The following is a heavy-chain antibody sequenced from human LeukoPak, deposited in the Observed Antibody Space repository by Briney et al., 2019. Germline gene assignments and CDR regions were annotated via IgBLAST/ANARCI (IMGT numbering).Heavy chain of an antibody. CDR2: IYYSGST. CDR1: GGSISSYY. Sequence: SETLSLTCTVSGGSISSYYWSWIRQPPGKGLEWIGYIYYSGSTNYNPSLKSRVTISVDTSKNQFSLKLSSVTAADTAVYCCARHVYYDSSGYYYFDYWGQGTLVTVSS. CDR3: ARHVYYDSSGYYYFDY. D-gene: IGHD3-22*01. J-gene: IGHJ4*02. V-gene: IGHV4-59*08.